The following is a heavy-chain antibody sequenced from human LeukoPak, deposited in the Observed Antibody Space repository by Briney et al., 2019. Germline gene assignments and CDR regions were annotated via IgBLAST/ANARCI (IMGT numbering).Heavy chain of an antibody. CDR3: ASRVGADAFDI. CDR2: IYYSGST. D-gene: IGHD2-2*01. J-gene: IGHJ3*02. CDR1: DGSISSSTYY. V-gene: IGHV4-39*07. Sequence: SETLSLTCTVSDGSISSSTYYWGWIRQPPGKGLEWIGSIYYSGSTYYNPSLKSRVTISVDTSKNQFSLKLSPVTAADTAVYYCASRVGADAFDIWGQGTMVTVSS.